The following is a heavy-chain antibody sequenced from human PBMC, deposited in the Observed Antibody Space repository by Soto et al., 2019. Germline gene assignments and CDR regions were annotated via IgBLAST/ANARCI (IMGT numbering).Heavy chain of an antibody. D-gene: IGHD3-10*01. Sequence: QVQLQESGPGLVKPSETLSLTCTVSAASVSTYYWSWIRQPPGKGLEWIGYRIHSGDTNYNPSLKSRVTMSVDTSKNQFSLKLSSVTAADTAVYYCARHFGAGGGVFDIWGPGTMVTVSS. V-gene: IGHV4-59*08. J-gene: IGHJ3*02. CDR3: ARHFGAGGGVFDI. CDR1: AASVSTYY. CDR2: RIHSGDT.